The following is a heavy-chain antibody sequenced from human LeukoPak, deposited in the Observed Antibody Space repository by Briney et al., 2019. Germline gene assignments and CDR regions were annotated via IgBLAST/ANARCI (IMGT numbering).Heavy chain of an antibody. Sequence: SETLSLTCAVYGGSFSGYYWSWIRQPPGKGLEWIGEINHSGSTNYNPSLRSRVTISVDTSKNQFSLKLSSVTAADTAVYYCARRDYDFWSGYLREDYWGQGTLVTVSS. J-gene: IGHJ4*02. V-gene: IGHV4-34*01. CDR3: ARRDYDFWSGYLREDY. D-gene: IGHD3-3*01. CDR1: GGSFSGYY. CDR2: INHSGST.